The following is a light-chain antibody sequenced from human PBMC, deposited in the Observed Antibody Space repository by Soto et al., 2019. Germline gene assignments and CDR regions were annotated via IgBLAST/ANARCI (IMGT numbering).Light chain of an antibody. Sequence: QSVLTQPPSVSGAPGQRVTISCTGSSSNIGAGYVVHWYQQLPGAAPKLLIFSDNNRPSGVPDRFSGSKSGTSASLAITGLRAEDEADYYCSSYTSRSTLYVFGTGTKVTVL. V-gene: IGLV1-40*01. CDR3: SSYTSRSTLYV. CDR1: SSNIGAGYV. CDR2: SDN. J-gene: IGLJ1*01.